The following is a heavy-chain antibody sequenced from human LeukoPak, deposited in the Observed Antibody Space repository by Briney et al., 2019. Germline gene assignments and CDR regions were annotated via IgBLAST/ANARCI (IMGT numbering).Heavy chain of an antibody. Sequence: PGGSLRLSCAASGFTFTNYWMHWVRQAPGKGLVWVSRIKSDGSSTTYADSVKGRFTISRDSAENTLFLQMNSLRAEDTAVYYCARTAYCGADCHYYFDYWGQGALVTVSS. D-gene: IGHD2-21*02. CDR2: IKSDGSST. J-gene: IGHJ4*02. CDR3: ARTAYCGADCHYYFDY. CDR1: GFTFTNYW. V-gene: IGHV3-74*01.